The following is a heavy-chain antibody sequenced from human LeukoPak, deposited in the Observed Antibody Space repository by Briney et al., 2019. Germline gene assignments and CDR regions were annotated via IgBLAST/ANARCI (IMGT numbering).Heavy chain of an antibody. D-gene: IGHD6-19*01. V-gene: IGHV4-39*01. CDR3: ARHGPPGGWYGYFDY. J-gene: IGHJ4*02. CDR1: GGSISSSSYY. CDR2: IYYSGST. Sequence: KPSETLSLTCTVSGGSISSSSYYWGWIRQPPGKGLEWIGSIYYSGSTYYNPSLKSRVTISVDTSKNQFSLKLSSVTAADTAVYYCARHGPPGGWYGYFDYWGQGTLVTVSS.